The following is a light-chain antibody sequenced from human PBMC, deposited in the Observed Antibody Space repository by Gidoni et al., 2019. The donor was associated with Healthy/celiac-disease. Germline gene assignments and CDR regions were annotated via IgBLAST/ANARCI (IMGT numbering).Light chain of an antibody. V-gene: IGKV3-15*01. J-gene: IGKJ4*01. CDR3: QKYKNWPLT. Sequence: IVMTPSPATLSVSPGERATLSCRASQSVSSNLAWYQQKPGQAPRLLIDGASTRATGIPARFSGSGSGTEFTLTISSLQSEDVAVYYCQKYKNWPLTFGGGTKVEIK. CDR1: QSVSSN. CDR2: GAS.